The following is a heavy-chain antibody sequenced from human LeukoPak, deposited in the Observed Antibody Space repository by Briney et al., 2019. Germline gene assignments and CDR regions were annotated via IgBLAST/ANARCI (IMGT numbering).Heavy chain of an antibody. J-gene: IGHJ3*02. D-gene: IGHD4-17*01. CDR1: GFTFSSYA. Sequence: HPGGSLRLSCAASGFTFSSYAMSWVRQAPGKGLEWVSDISGSGGSTYYGDSVKGRFTISRDNSKNTLYLQMNSLRAEDTAVYYCAKGPTDRDGFDIWGQGTRVTVSS. CDR2: ISGSGGST. V-gene: IGHV3-23*01. CDR3: AKGPTDRDGFDI.